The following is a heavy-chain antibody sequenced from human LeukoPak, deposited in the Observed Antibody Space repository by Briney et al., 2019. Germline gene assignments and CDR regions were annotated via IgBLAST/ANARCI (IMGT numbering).Heavy chain of an antibody. CDR1: GFTFSSYS. CDR3: ARHHISSSWYPPFDY. J-gene: IGHJ4*02. V-gene: IGHV3-21*01. Sequence: GGSLRLSCAASGFTFSSYSMDWVRQAPGKGLEWVSSISSSSSYIYYADSVKGRFTISRDNAKNSLYLQMNSLRAEDTAVYYCARHHISSSWYPPFDYWGQGTLVTVSS. D-gene: IGHD6-13*01. CDR2: ISSSSSYI.